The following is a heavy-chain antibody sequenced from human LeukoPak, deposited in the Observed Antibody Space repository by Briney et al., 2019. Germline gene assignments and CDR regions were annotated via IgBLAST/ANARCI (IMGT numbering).Heavy chain of an antibody. CDR3: ARVTNQVTAGDY. CDR2: ISAYNGST. CDR1: GYTFTSYG. J-gene: IGHJ4*02. V-gene: IGHV1-18*01. D-gene: IGHD2-8*01. Sequence: ASVKVSCKASGYTFTSYGISWVRQAPGQGLEWMGWISAYNGSTNYAQKLQGRVTMTTDTSTSTAYMELRSLRSGDTVVYYCARVTNQVTAGDYWGQGTLVTVSS.